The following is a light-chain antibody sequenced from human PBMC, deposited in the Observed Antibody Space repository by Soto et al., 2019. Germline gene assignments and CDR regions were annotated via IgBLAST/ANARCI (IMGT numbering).Light chain of an antibody. V-gene: IGKV1-39*01. CDR3: QQSNSTPRT. Sequence: DRQMSQSPSSLSGSVGDRVTITCRASQSISSYLNWYQQKPGKAPQLLIYAASSLQSGVPSRFSGSGSGTDFTLTISSLQPEDFATYYCQQSNSTPRTFGQGTKVDIK. CDR2: AAS. CDR1: QSISSY. J-gene: IGKJ1*01.